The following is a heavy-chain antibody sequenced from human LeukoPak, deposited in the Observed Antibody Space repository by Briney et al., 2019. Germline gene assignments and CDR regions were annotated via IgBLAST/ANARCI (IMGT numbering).Heavy chain of an antibody. J-gene: IGHJ4*02. CDR3: ARDSHAGCSSTSCYQPLDY. V-gene: IGHV1-2*02. CDR2: INPNSGGT. CDR1: GYTFTGYY. D-gene: IGHD2-2*01. Sequence: GASVKVSCKASGYTFTGYYMHWVRQAPGQGLEWMGWINPNSGGTNYAQKFQGRVTMTRDTSISTAYMELSRLRSEDTAVYYCARDSHAGCSSTSCYQPLDYWGQGTLVTVSS.